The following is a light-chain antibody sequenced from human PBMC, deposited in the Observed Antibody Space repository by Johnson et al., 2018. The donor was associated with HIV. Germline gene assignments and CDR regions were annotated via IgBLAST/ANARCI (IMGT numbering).Light chain of an antibody. J-gene: IGLJ1*01. CDR2: ENN. CDR3: ATWDSSLSAFYV. V-gene: IGLV1-51*02. CDR1: SSNIGNNY. Sequence: QSVLTQSPSVSAAPGQKVTISCSGSSSNIGNNYVSWYQQLPGTAPKLLIYENNKRPSGIPDRFSGSKSGTSATLGITGLQTGDEADYYCATWDSSLSAFYVFGTGTKVTVV.